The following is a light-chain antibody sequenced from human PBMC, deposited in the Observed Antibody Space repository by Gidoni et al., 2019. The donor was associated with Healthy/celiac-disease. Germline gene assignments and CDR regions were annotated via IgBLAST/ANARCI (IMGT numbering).Light chain of an antibody. CDR3: QQYGSSPRT. CDR1: QSVSSSY. J-gene: IGKJ1*01. CDR2: GAS. V-gene: IGKV3-20*01. Sequence: EIVSTQSPGTLSLSPGERATLSCRASQSVSSSYLAWYQQKPGQAPRLLIYGASSRATGIPDRCSGSGSGTDFTLTISRLEPEDFAVYYCQQYGSSPRTFGQXTKVEIK.